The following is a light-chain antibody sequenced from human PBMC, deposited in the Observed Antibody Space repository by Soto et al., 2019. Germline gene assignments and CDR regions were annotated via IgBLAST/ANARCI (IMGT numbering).Light chain of an antibody. CDR3: QQYNSYSRT. J-gene: IGKJ1*01. CDR2: AAS. Sequence: DIQMTQSPSSLSASVGDRVTITCRASQSINRYLNWYQQKPGKAPKVLIHAASSLQSGVPSGFSGSGSGTEFTLTISSLQPDDFATYYCQQYNSYSRTFG. V-gene: IGKV1-39*01. CDR1: QSINRY.